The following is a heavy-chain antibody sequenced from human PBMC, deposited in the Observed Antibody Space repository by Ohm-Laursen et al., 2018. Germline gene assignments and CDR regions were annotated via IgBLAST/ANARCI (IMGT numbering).Heavy chain of an antibody. J-gene: IGHJ4*02. Sequence: PGTLSLTCTVSGDSISSYYWSWIRQPAGKGLEWIGRIYSSGSTNYNPSLKSRVTMSVDTSKSQFSLKVNSVTAADTAVYYCARSFDTYYLDLWGQGTLVTVSS. CDR3: ARSFDTYYLDL. V-gene: IGHV4-4*07. CDR2: IYSSGST. CDR1: GDSISSYY.